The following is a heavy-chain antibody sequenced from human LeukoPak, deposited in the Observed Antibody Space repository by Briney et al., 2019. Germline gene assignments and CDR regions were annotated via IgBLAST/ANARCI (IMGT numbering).Heavy chain of an antibody. V-gene: IGHV3-74*01. Sequence: GGSLRLSCAASGFIFSSYEMNWVRQAPGKGLEWVSRINSDGSSTSYADSVKGRFTISRDNAKNTLYLQMNSLRAEDTAVYYCASEFSGHIDYWGQGTLVTVSS. CDR2: INSDGSST. CDR1: GFIFSSYE. D-gene: IGHD6-19*01. J-gene: IGHJ4*02. CDR3: ASEFSGHIDY.